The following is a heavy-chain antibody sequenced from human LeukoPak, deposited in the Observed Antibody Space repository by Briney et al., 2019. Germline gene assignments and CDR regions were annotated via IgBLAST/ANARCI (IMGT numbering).Heavy chain of an antibody. CDR2: IYYSGST. J-gene: IGHJ4*02. CDR1: GGSISSYY. D-gene: IGHD5-12*01. CDR3: ARESVATYSGYDYYFDY. V-gene: IGHV4-59*01. Sequence: PSETLSLTCTVSGGSISSYYWSWIRQPPGKGLEWIGYIYYSGSTNYNPSLKSRVTISVDTSKNQFSLKLSSVTAADTAVYYCARESVATYSGYDYYFDYWGQGTLVTVSS.